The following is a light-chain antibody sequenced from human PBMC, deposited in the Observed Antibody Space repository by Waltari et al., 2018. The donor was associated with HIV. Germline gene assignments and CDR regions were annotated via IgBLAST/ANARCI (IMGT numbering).Light chain of an antibody. J-gene: IGLJ1*01. CDR2: EVS. CDR1: SSDVGGYHS. V-gene: IGLV2-14*01. Sequence: QSALTQPASVSGSPGQSITISCTGTSSDVGGYHSVSWYQQPPGKAPKLMIYEVSNRPSGVSNRFSGSKSGNTASLTISGLQAEDEADYYCSSYTSSSTLVFGTGTKVTVL. CDR3: SSYTSSSTLV.